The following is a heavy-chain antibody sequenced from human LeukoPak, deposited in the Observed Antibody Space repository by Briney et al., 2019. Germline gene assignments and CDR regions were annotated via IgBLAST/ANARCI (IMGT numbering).Heavy chain of an antibody. J-gene: IGHJ4*02. CDR1: GFIFSSYG. D-gene: IGHD4-17*01. CDR2: TWCDGSNK. V-gene: IGHV3-33*01. CDR3: ARDHGDYSGKDY. Sequence: GGSLRLSCAASGFIFSSYGMHWVRQAPGKGLEWVAVTWCDGSNKYYADAVKGRFTISRDNSKNTLYLQMNSLRAEDTAVYFCARDHGDYSGKDYWGQGTLVTVSS.